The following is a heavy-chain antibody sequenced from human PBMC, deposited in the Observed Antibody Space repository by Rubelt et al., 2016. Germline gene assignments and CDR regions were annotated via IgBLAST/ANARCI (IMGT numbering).Heavy chain of an antibody. CDR1: GASIDSRDYF. CDR2: ISYGGIT. Sequence: QVQLQESGPGLVKPLETLSLICTVSGASIDSRDYFWGWIRQPPGKGLEWIGSISYGGITYFNSSLQNRVITSFDTSRAQFALGLTLVTAAGTAVYHCARMSLADARWYFDHWGRGTPVTVSP. V-gene: IGHV4-39*07. J-gene: IGHJ2*01. CDR3: ARMSLADARWYFDH.